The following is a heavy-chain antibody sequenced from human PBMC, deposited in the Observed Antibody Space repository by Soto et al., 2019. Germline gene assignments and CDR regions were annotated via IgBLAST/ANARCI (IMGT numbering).Heavy chain of an antibody. V-gene: IGHV1-3*01. J-gene: IGHJ4*02. D-gene: IGHD5-12*01. CDR1: GGTFTSYA. CDR3: TYSGYDSAFDY. CDR2: INASNGKT. Sequence: ASVKVSCKASGGTFTSYAISWVRQAPGQRLEWMGWINASNGKTKYSQKFQGRVTITRDTSASTAYMELSSLRSEDTAVYYCTYSGYDSAFDYWGQGTLVTVSS.